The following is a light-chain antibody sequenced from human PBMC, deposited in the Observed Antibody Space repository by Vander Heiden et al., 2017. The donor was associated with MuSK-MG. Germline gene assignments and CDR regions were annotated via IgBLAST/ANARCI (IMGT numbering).Light chain of an antibody. Sequence: QSALSQHASFSASPGQSITISCTGTSSYVGAYNYVSWYQQHPGKVPKLMIYDVSKRPSGVSDRFSGSKSGNTASLTISGLQAEDEGDYYCTSFTTSHSHVFGAGTKVTVL. CDR3: TSFTTSHSHV. V-gene: IGLV2-14*01. CDR1: SSYVGAYNY. CDR2: DVS. J-gene: IGLJ1*01.